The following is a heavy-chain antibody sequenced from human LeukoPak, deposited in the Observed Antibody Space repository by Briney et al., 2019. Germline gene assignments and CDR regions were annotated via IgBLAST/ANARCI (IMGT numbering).Heavy chain of an antibody. D-gene: IGHD4-17*01. CDR2: IYNSGRT. CDR3: ARTNYGDYVMTWFDP. Sequence: SETLSLTCTVSGGSISSSSYYWGWLRQPPGKGLEWFGLIYNSGRTYYNPSLKSRVTMSVNTAKNQFYLKLRSVTAANTAVYCCARTNYGDYVMTWFDPWGQGTLVTVSS. J-gene: IGHJ5*02. CDR1: GGSISSSSYY. V-gene: IGHV4-39*01.